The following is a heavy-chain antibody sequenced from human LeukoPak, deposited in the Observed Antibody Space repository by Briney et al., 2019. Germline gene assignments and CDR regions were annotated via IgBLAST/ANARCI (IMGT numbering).Heavy chain of an antibody. J-gene: IGHJ4*02. D-gene: IGHD2-2*01. CDR3: ARGYCSGTSQRGCDY. Sequence: GGSLRLSCAASGFTVSSNYMNWVRQAPGKGLEWVSVIYSSGSTYYADSVKGRFTISRDTSKNTLYLQMNSLRAEDTAVYYCARGYCSGTSQRGCDYWGQGTLVTASS. CDR1: GFTVSSNY. V-gene: IGHV3-53*01. CDR2: IYSSGST.